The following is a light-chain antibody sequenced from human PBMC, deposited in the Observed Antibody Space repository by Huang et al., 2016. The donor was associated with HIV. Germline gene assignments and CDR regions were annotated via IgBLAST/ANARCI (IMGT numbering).Light chain of an antibody. CDR1: QSIRGD. J-gene: IGKJ1*01. CDR2: AAS. Sequence: DIQMTQSPSSMSASVGDRVVISCRASQSIRGDLNWYQQNPGKPPNLLIYAASSVQGGVPSRFSGSESGTDFTLTITNLQPEDSATYYCQQGSSTPWTFGPGTKVEVK. V-gene: IGKV1-39*01. CDR3: QQGSSTPWT.